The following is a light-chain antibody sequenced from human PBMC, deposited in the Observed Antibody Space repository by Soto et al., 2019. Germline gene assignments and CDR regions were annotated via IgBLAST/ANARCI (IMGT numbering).Light chain of an antibody. Sequence: DTVLTQSPATMSLSPGERATLSCRASRSISTYLAWYQQKPGQAPRLLIYEALNRTTGIPARFSGSGSGTDFTLTISSREPEDFAVYYCQQRNNWPLTFGGGTKVELK. J-gene: IGKJ4*02. CDR1: RSISTY. V-gene: IGKV3-11*01. CDR3: QQRNNWPLT. CDR2: EAL.